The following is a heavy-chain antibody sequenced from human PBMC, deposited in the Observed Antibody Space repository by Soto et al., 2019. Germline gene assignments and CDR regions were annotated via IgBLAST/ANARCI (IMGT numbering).Heavy chain of an antibody. CDR1: GFTFSSYG. D-gene: IGHD5-12*01. J-gene: IGHJ4*02. CDR3: AKDREMAPDS. CDR2: ISYDGSNK. V-gene: IGHV3-30*18. Sequence: XGSLRLSCAASGFTFSSYGMHWVRQAPGKGLEWVAVISYDGSNKYYADSVKGRFTISRDNSKNTLYLQMNSLRAEDTAVYYCAKDREMAPDSWGQGTLVTVSS.